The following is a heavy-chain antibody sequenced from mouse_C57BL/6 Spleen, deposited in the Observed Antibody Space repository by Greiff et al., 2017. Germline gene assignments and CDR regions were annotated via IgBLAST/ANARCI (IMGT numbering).Heavy chain of an antibody. J-gene: IGHJ2*01. Sequence: EVKLVESGPGLVKPSQSLSLTCSVTGYSFTSGYYWNWIRQFPGNKLEWMGYISYDGSNNYNPSLKNRISITRDTSKNQFFLKLKSVTTEDTATYYCARGLGKDYWGQGTTLTVSS. CDR3: ARGLGKDY. D-gene: IGHD2-1*01. V-gene: IGHV3-6*01. CDR1: GYSFTSGYY. CDR2: ISYDGSN.